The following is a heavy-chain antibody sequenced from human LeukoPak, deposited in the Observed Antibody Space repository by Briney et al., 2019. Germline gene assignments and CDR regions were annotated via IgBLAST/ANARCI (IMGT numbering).Heavy chain of an antibody. Sequence: PGGSLRLSCAASGFTFSDYYMSWIRQAPGKGLEWVSYISSSGSTIYYADSVKGRFTISRDNAKNSLYLQMNSLRAEDTAVYYCARDLHSSSWYPTGGYWGQGTLVTVSS. V-gene: IGHV3-11*04. CDR2: ISSSGSTI. CDR3: ARDLHSSSWYPTGGY. D-gene: IGHD6-13*01. J-gene: IGHJ4*02. CDR1: GFTFSDYY.